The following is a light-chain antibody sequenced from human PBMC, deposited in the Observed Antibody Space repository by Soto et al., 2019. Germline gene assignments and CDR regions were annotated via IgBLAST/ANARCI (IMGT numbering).Light chain of an antibody. Sequence: QSALTQPASVSGSPGQSITISCTGTSSDVGRYNYVSWCQQHPGKAPKLIIYDVSNRPSGVSNRFSGSKSGNTASLTISGLQAEDEAAYYCSSYTTSSTVVFGGGTKVTVL. V-gene: IGLV2-14*01. CDR2: DVS. J-gene: IGLJ2*01. CDR3: SSYTTSSTVV. CDR1: SSDVGRYNY.